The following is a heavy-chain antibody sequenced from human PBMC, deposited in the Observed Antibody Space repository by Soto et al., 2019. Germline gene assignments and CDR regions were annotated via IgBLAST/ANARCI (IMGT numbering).Heavy chain of an antibody. CDR2: ISSSGTNI. J-gene: IGHJ3*02. CDR1: GLTFSSFS. D-gene: IGHD6-19*01. Sequence: EVQLVESGGGLVKPGGSLRLSCAASGLTFSSFSMNWVRQAPGKGLEWVSCISSSGTNIYYADSVKGRFTISRDNAKNSLCLQMDSLRAEDTAVYYCARGGEQWLANDAFDIWGQGTMVAVSS. V-gene: IGHV3-21*01. CDR3: ARGGEQWLANDAFDI.